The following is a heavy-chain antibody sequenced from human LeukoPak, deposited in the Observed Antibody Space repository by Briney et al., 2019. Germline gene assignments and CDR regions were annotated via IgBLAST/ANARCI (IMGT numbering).Heavy chain of an antibody. CDR2: IYPGDSDT. Sequence: RGESLKISCKGSGYSFTTNWIAWVRQMPGKGLEWMGMIYPGDSDTRYSPSFQGQVTISADKSISTAYLQWSSLRVSDTAMYYCARLLEGVAGTWGYWGQGTLVTVS. CDR3: ARLLEGVAGTWGY. D-gene: IGHD6-19*01. CDR1: GYSFTTNW. V-gene: IGHV5-51*01. J-gene: IGHJ4*02.